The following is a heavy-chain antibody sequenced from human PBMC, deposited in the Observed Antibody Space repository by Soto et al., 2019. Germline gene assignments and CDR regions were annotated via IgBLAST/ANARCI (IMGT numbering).Heavy chain of an antibody. CDR1: GGSISSYY. D-gene: IGHD3-22*01. J-gene: IGHJ4*02. CDR3: ARESFYDSGGFHGFDY. CDR2: IYYSGST. Sequence: PSETLSLTCTVSGGSISSYYWSWIRQPPGRGLEWIGYIYYSGSTNYNPSLKSRVTISVDTSKNQFSLKLSSVTAADTAVYYCARESFYDSGGFHGFDYWGKGTLVTVSS. V-gene: IGHV4-59*01.